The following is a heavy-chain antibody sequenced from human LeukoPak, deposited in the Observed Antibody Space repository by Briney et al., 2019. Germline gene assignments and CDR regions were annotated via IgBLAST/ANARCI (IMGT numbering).Heavy chain of an antibody. Sequence: TGGSLRLSCAASGFTVSSNYMSWVRQAPGKGLEWVSVIYSGGSTYYADSVKGRFTISRDNSKNTLYLQMNSLRAEDTAVYYCARGLRSLCSSTSCYLFDYWGQGTLVTVSS. CDR3: ARGLRSLCSSTSCYLFDY. V-gene: IGHV3-53*01. D-gene: IGHD2-2*01. CDR1: GFTVSSNY. CDR2: IYSGGST. J-gene: IGHJ4*02.